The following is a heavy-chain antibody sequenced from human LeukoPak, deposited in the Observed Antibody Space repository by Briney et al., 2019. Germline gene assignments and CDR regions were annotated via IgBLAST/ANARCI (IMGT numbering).Heavy chain of an antibody. CDR1: GFTFSNYW. V-gene: IGHV3-7*01. Sequence: GGSLRLSCAASGFTFSNYWMTWVRQAPGKGREWVANIKQDESEKYYVDSVKGRFTISRDNAKNSLYLQMNSLRAEDTAVYYCARDRDGPDYWGQGTLVTVSS. J-gene: IGHJ4*02. CDR3: ARDRDGPDY. CDR2: IKQDESEK. D-gene: IGHD5-24*01.